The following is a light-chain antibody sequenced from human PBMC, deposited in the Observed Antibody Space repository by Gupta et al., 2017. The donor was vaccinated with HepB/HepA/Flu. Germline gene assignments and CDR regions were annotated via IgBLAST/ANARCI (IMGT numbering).Light chain of an antibody. CDR2: DAS. CDR3: QLRSNWPPLS. Sequence: EIVLTQSPATLSLSPGERATLSCRASQSVSSYLAWYHQQPGQAPRLLIYDASNRATGIPARFSGSGCGTDFTLTISSREPEDFAVYYCQLRSNWPPLSFGGGTKLEIK. CDR1: QSVSSY. J-gene: IGKJ4*01. V-gene: IGKV3-11*01.